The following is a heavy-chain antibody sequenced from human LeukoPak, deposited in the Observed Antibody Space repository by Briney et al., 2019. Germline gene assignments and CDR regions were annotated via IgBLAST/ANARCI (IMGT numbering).Heavy chain of an antibody. CDR2: IYHSGST. D-gene: IGHD2-15*01. CDR1: GYSISSNYY. CDR3: ARVLRYCSGGNCHSGGLGYMDV. J-gene: IGHJ6*03. Sequence: PSETLSLTCTVSGYSISSNYYWGWIRQPPGKGLEWIGSIYHSGSTYYNPSLKSRVTISVDTSKNQFSLKLSSVTAADTAVYYCARVLRYCSGGNCHSGGLGYMDVLGKGTTVTISS. V-gene: IGHV4-38-2*02.